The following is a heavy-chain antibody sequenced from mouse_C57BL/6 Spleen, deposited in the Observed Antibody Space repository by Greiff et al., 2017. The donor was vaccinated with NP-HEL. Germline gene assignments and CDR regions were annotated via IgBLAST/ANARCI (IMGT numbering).Heavy chain of an antibody. J-gene: IGHJ2*01. CDR3: ARTDGVFDY. CDR2: IDPSDSYT. Sequence: VQLQQSGAELVKPGASVKLSCKASGYTFTSYWMQWVKQRPGQGLEWIGEIDPSDSYTNYNQKFKGKATLTVDTSSSTAYMQPSSLTSEDSAVYYCARTDGVFDYWGQGTTLTVSS. D-gene: IGHD2-3*01. CDR1: GYTFTSYW. V-gene: IGHV1-50*01.